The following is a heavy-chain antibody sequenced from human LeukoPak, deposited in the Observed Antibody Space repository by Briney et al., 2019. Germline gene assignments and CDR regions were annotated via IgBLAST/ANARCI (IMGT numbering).Heavy chain of an antibody. Sequence: PGGSLRLPCAACGYIFSNYGMHWVRQAPGKGLEWVAVISYDGSNNYYADSVKGRFTISRDNSKNTLYLQMNSLRLEDTAVYYCATDYYDSSGYYFDAFDIWGQGTMVTVSS. CDR2: ISYDGSNN. CDR3: ATDYYDSSGYYFDAFDI. D-gene: IGHD3-22*01. CDR1: GYIFSNYG. J-gene: IGHJ3*02. V-gene: IGHV3-30*03.